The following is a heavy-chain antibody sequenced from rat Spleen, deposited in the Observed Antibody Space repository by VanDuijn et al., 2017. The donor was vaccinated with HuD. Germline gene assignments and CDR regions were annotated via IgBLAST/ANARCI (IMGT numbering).Heavy chain of an antibody. CDR3: TRSYYYDGSSYPLFDY. Sequence: EVQLVESGGGLVQPGRSLKLSCSVSGFTFSDYNMAWVRQAPKKGLEWVATISYDDTRNYYRDSVKGRFTISRDNAKSTLFLQMDSLRSEDTATYYCTRSYYYDGSSYPLFDYWGQGVMVTVSS. D-gene: IGHD1-12*02. CDR1: GFTFSDYN. V-gene: IGHV5-7*01. J-gene: IGHJ2*01. CDR2: ISYDDTRN.